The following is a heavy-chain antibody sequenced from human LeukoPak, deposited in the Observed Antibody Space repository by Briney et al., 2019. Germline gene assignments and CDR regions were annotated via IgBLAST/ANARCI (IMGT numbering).Heavy chain of an antibody. CDR2: IYYSGST. D-gene: IGHD3-22*01. V-gene: IGHV4-31*03. Sequence: SQTLSLNCTVSGGSISSGGYYWSWIRQHPGKGLEWIGYIYYSGSTYYNPSLKSRVTISVDTSKNQFSLKLSSVTAADTAVYYCARDLDSSGRYFDYWGQGTLVTVSS. J-gene: IGHJ4*02. CDR3: ARDLDSSGRYFDY. CDR1: GGSISSGGYY.